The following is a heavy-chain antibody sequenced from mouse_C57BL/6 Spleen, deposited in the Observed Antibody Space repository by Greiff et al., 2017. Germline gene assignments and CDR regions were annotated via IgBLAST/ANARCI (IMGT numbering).Heavy chain of an antibody. J-gene: IGHJ4*01. CDR2: INYDGSST. Sequence: EVKLMESEGGLVQPGSSMKLSCTASGFTFSDYYMAWVRQVPEKGLEWVANINYDGSSTYYLDSLQSRFIISRDNAKNILYLQMSSLKSEDTATYNCARVDGRYAMDYWGQGTSVTVSS. V-gene: IGHV5-16*01. CDR1: GFTFSDYY. D-gene: IGHD2-3*01. CDR3: ARVDGRYAMDY.